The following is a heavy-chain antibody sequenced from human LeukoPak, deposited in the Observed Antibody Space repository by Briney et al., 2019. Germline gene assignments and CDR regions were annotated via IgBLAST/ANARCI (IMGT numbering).Heavy chain of an antibody. J-gene: IGHJ4*02. CDR3: AQEGGSGSFKLDY. CDR2: IIPIFGTA. V-gene: IGHV1-69*13. CDR1: VGTFSSYA. D-gene: IGHD3-10*01. Sequence: GASVKVSCKASVGTFSSYAISWARQAPGQGLEWMGGIIPIFGTANYAQKFQGRVTITAAESTSTAYMELSSLRSEDTAVYYCAQEGGSGSFKLDYWGQGTLVTVSS.